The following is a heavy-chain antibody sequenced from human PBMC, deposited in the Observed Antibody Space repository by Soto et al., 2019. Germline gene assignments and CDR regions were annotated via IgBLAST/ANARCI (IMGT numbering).Heavy chain of an antibody. CDR3: ANFNWDFDL. Sequence: QVQLQESGPGLVKPSETLSLTCTVSGGSISSYFWSWIRQPPGKGLEWIGYIYYTGSTNNNPSLKSRVTISVDTSKNQFSLQLTSVTAADTAVYYCANFNWDFDLWGRGTLVTVSS. J-gene: IGHJ2*01. CDR1: GGSISSYF. CDR2: IYYTGST. V-gene: IGHV4-59*01.